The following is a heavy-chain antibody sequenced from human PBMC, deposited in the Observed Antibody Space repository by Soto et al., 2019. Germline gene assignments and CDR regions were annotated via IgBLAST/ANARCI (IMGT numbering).Heavy chain of an antibody. Sequence: ASVKVSCKASGFSFTGYYIHWLRQAPGQGLEWMGWINAHSGGTEYAQKFQGRVTLTRDTSIATAYLTLTSLTSDDTALYYCARVSRIAARQSGLDPWGQGTLVTVSS. CDR2: INAHSGGT. CDR1: GFSFTGYY. V-gene: IGHV1-2*02. D-gene: IGHD6-6*01. CDR3: ARVSRIAARQSGLDP. J-gene: IGHJ5*02.